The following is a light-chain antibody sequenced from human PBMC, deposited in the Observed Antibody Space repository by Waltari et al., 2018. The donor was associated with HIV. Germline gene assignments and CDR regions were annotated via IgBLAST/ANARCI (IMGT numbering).Light chain of an antibody. V-gene: IGKV2D-29*02. CDR2: EVS. Sequence: DIVVTHTPLSLSVTPGQPASISCQSSQSLLHSDGETYLYWYLQKPGQSPQLLIYEVSNRFSGVPERFSGSGSGTDVTLKISRVEAEDVGIYYCLQTIQLPLTFGQGTRLEIK. CDR3: LQTIQLPLT. J-gene: IGKJ5*01. CDR1: QSLLHSDGETY.